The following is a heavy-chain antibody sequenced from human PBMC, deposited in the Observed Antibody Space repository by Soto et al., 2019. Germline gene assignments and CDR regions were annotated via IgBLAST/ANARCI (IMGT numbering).Heavy chain of an antibody. Sequence: GGSLRLCCAASGFTFSSYSMNWVRQAPGKGLEWVSSISSSSSYIYYADSVKGRFTISRDNAKNSLYLQMNSLRAEDTAVYYCARDGRTTRYGMDVWGQGTTVTVSS. CDR1: GFTFSSYS. D-gene: IGHD4-4*01. V-gene: IGHV3-21*01. J-gene: IGHJ6*02. CDR2: ISSSSSYI. CDR3: ARDGRTTRYGMDV.